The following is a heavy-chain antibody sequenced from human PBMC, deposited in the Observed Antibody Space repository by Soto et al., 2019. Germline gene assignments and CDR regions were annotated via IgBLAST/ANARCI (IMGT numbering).Heavy chain of an antibody. CDR1: GYTLTSYN. D-gene: IGHD3-10*01. Sequence: QVQLVQSGAVVKKPGASVKVSYKASGYTLTSYNINWVRQAPGQGLEWMGWMDPNSGDTGNTQKFQGRVTMTRDISRGTAYMELSNLRSEDTAVYYCARQGSQYGSGNYVHWGQGTLVTVSS. CDR2: MDPNSGDT. V-gene: IGHV1-8*01. CDR3: ARQGSQYGSGNYVH. J-gene: IGHJ4*02.